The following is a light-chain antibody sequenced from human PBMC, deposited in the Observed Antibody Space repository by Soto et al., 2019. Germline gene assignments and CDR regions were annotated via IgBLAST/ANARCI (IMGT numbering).Light chain of an antibody. CDR3: QHRTNWPA. V-gene: IGKV3-11*01. CDR1: QSVGAN. J-gene: IGKJ4*01. Sequence: IVLTQSPATLSLSPGARATLSCRASQSVGANLAWYQQKPGQAPRLLIWDASSRATGIPARFSGSGSGTEFTLTISSLEPEDFAVYYCQHRTNWPAFGGGTKVDIK. CDR2: DAS.